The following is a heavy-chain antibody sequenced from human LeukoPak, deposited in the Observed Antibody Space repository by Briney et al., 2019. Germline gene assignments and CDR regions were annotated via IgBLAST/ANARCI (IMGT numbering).Heavy chain of an antibody. CDR1: GGSISSSSYY. J-gene: IGHJ4*02. Sequence: SETLSPTCTVSGGSISSSSYYWGWLRQPPGKGLEWIGSIYYSGSTYYNPSLKSRVTISVDTSKNQFSLKLSSVTAADTAVYYCAMREKRAPESLFDYWGQGTLVTVSS. CDR2: IYYSGST. CDR3: AMREKRAPESLFDY. D-gene: IGHD1-26*01. V-gene: IGHV4-39*01.